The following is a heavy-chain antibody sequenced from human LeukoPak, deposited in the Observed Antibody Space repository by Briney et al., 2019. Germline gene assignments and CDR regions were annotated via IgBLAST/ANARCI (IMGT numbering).Heavy chain of an antibody. CDR3: ARDIQLWVPSHEGSGYYGMDV. CDR1: GYTFTSYG. Sequence: ASVKVSCEASGYTFTSYGISWVRQAPGQGLEWMGWISAYNGNTNYAQKLQGRVTTTTDTSTSTAYMELRSLRSDDTAVYYCARDIQLWVPSHEGSGYYGMDVWGQGTTVTVSS. J-gene: IGHJ6*02. CDR2: ISAYNGNT. V-gene: IGHV1-18*01. D-gene: IGHD5-18*01.